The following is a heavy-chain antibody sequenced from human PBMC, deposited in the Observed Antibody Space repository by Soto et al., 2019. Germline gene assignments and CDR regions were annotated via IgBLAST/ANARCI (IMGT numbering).Heavy chain of an antibody. CDR3: ATSYGSGYRAFDY. J-gene: IGHJ4*01. V-gene: IGHV1-69*02. CDR2: VNPILSMS. D-gene: IGHD3-10*01. CDR1: GDTFSFYT. Sequence: SVKVSCKASGDTFSFYTINWGRQAPGLGLEWMGRVNPILSMSNYAQKFQGRVTMTADKSTSTAYMELRSLRSEDTAFYYCATSYGSGYRAFDYWGQ.